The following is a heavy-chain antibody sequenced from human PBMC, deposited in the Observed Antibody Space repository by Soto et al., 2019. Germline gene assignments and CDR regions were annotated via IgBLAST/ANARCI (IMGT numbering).Heavy chain of an antibody. V-gene: IGHV4-39*01. D-gene: IGHD4-17*01. CDR1: GGSISSSSYY. J-gene: IGHJ4*02. CDR2: IYYSGST. CDR3: ARQDIEDYGDYFDY. Sequence: SETLSLTCTVSGGSISSSSYYWGWIRQPPGKGLEWIGSIYYSGSTYYNPSLKSRVTISVDTSKNQFSLKLSSVTAADTAVYYCARQDIEDYGDYFDYWGQGTLVTVSS.